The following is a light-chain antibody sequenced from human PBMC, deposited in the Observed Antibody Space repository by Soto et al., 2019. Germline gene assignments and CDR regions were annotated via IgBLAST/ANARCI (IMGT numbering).Light chain of an antibody. V-gene: IGKV1-6*01. CDR3: LQDYSYPRT. J-gene: IGKJ1*01. CDR2: AAS. Sequence: AIQMTQSPSSLSASVGDRVTITCRASQGIRNDVGWYQQKPGKAPELLIYAASSVQTGVPSRFSGSGSGTDFTLTISSLQPEDFATYYCLQDYSYPRTFGQGTKVEI. CDR1: QGIRND.